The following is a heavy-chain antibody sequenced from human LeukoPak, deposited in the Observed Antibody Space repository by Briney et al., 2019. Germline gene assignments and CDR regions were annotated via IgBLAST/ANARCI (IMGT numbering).Heavy chain of an antibody. J-gene: IGHJ4*02. CDR1: GFTFSSYS. Sequence: GGSLRLSCAVSGFTFSSYSMNWVRQAPGKGLEWVSYISSSSSTIYYADSVKGRFTISRDNAKNSLYLQMNSLRAEDTAVYYCARLTRSPGFDYWGQGTLVTVS. D-gene: IGHD3-10*01. V-gene: IGHV3-48*01. CDR3: ARLTRSPGFDY. CDR2: ISSSSSTI.